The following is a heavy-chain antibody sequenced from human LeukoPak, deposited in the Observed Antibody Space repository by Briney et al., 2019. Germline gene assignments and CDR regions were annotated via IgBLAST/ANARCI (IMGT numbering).Heavy chain of an antibody. V-gene: IGHV3-7*01. CDR2: IKYDGSEK. J-gene: IGHJ4*02. CDR3: ARNKRGDY. Sequence: PGGSLRLSCAVSGFTFTTYWMSWARQAPGKGLEWVANIKYDGSEKYYVASVKGRFTISRDNAKNSLFLQMNSLRAEDTAIYYCARNKRGDYWGQGTLVTVSS. CDR1: GFTFTTYW. D-gene: IGHD1-1*01.